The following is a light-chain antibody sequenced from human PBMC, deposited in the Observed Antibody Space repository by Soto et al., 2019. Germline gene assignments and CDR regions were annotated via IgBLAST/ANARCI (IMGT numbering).Light chain of an antibody. CDR2: SAS. CDR1: QSVSSSL. V-gene: IGKV3-20*01. Sequence: EIVLTQSPGTLSLSPGQRATLSCRASQSVSSSLLAWYQQKPGQAPRLLIYSASSRATGIPDRFSGSGSGTDFPLTISRLEPEDFAVYYCQQYDSSTWTFGQGTKVEIK. J-gene: IGKJ1*01. CDR3: QQYDSSTWT.